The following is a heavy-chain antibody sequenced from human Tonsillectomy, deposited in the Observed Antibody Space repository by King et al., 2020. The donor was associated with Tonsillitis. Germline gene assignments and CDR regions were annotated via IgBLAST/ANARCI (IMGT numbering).Heavy chain of an antibody. Sequence: VQLQQSGPGLVKPSETLSLTCSVSGASISDYYWSWLRQPPGKGLEWIGYIYYTGSTNYNPSLKSRVPMSLDTSKRQFALKLTSVSAADKAVYFCAGRQRYTSCCYWFDHWGQGNLVTVSS. V-gene: IGHV4-59*08. J-gene: IGHJ5*02. D-gene: IGHD3-16*02. CDR2: IYYTGST. CDR3: AGRQRYTSCCYWFDH. CDR1: GASISDYY.